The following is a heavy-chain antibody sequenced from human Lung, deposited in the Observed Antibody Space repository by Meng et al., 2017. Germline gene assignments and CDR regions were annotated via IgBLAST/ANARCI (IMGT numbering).Heavy chain of an antibody. CDR2: INTNTGNP. J-gene: IGHJ4*02. D-gene: IGHD3-22*01. CDR3: AREYDSSGYGN. V-gene: IGHV7-4-1*02. Sequence: QLQLVQSGSELKKPGASAKVSCKDSGYTFTSYGMNWVRQAPGQGLEWMGWINTNTGNPTYARGFTGRFVFSLDTSVSTVYLQISSLKAEDTAVYYCAREYDSSGYGNWGQGTLVTVSS. CDR1: GYTFTSYG.